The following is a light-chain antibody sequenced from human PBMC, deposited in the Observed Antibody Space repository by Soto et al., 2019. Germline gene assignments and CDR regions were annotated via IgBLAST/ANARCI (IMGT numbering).Light chain of an antibody. CDR1: QRVGIN. Sequence: EIVMTQSPATLSVSPGETATLSCRASQRVGINLAWYQQKPGQAPRLLIYSASTRASGIPDRFSGSGSGTEFTLTISSLQSEDFAFFYCQQYDGWPRTFGQGTRLEIK. CDR3: QQYDGWPRT. V-gene: IGKV3-15*01. J-gene: IGKJ5*01. CDR2: SAS.